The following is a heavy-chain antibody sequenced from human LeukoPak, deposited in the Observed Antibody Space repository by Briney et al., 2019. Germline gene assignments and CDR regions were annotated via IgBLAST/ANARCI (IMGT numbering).Heavy chain of an antibody. CDR1: GVAISSGGYS. CDR2: TYHSGST. CDR3: ARGRGRGVCDI. D-gene: IGHD3-10*01. J-gene: IGHJ3*02. V-gene: IGHV4-30-2*01. Sequence: SQTLSLTCAVSGVAISSGGYSWNWIRQPPGKGLEWIGYTYHSGSTYYNPSLKSRAIISVDWSKNHFSLILSSVTAADTAVYYCARGRGRGVCDIWGQGTMVTVSS.